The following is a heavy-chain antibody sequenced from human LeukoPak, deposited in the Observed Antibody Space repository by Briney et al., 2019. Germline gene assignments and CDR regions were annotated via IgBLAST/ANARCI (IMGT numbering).Heavy chain of an antibody. Sequence: GGSLRLSCAASGFTFSDAWMNWVRQAAGKGLEWVGRIKSKVDGGTTDYAAPVKGRFSISRDDSKNTLYLQMNGLKTEDTAVYYCTTDWYRSTWYYFDYWAQGTLVTVSS. D-gene: IGHD6-13*01. V-gene: IGHV3-15*01. CDR3: TTDWYRSTWYYFDY. J-gene: IGHJ4*02. CDR1: GFTFSDAW. CDR2: IKSKVDGGTT.